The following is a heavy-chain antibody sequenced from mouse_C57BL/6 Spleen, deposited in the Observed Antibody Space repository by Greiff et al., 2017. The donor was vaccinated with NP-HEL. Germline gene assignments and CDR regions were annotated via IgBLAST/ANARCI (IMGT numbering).Heavy chain of an antibody. CDR2: IDPSDSYT. Sequence: QVQLQQPGAELVKPGASVKLSCKASGYTFTSYWMQWVKQRPGQGLEWIGEIDPSDSYTNYNQKFKGKATLTVDTSSSTAYMQLSSRTSEDSAVYYCARLGDYYGSSYGWYFDVWGTGTTVTVSS. D-gene: IGHD1-1*01. J-gene: IGHJ1*03. V-gene: IGHV1-50*01. CDR3: ARLGDYYGSSYGWYFDV. CDR1: GYTFTSYW.